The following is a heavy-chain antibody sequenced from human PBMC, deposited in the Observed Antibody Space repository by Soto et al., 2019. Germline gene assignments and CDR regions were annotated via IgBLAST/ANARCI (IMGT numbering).Heavy chain of an antibody. J-gene: IGHJ4*02. CDR3: ARGRGGDYGGNSGYDDC. CDR2: IWYDGSKK. CDR1: GFTFSGHG. Sequence: QVQLVESGGGVVQPGTSLRLSCAASGFTFSGHGMQWVRQAPGTGLEWMAVIWYDGSKKYYGNSVKGRFTISRDNSKNTLFLQMNGLRVEDTAVYYCARGRGGDYGGNSGYDDCWRQGTLVTVSS. V-gene: IGHV3-33*01. D-gene: IGHD4-17*01.